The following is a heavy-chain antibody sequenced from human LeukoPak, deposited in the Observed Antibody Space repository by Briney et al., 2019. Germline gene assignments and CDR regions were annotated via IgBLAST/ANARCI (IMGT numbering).Heavy chain of an antibody. CDR2: IYHSGST. CDR3: ARDRLGYSYGYGVRNNWFDP. D-gene: IGHD5-18*01. Sequence: SQTLSLTCTVSGGSISSGGYYWSWIRQPPGKGLEWIGYIYHSGSTYYNPSLKSRVTISVDRSKDQFSLKLSSVTAADTAVYYCARDRLGYSYGYGVRNNWFDPWGQGTLVTVSS. V-gene: IGHV4-30-2*01. CDR1: GGSISSGGYY. J-gene: IGHJ5*02.